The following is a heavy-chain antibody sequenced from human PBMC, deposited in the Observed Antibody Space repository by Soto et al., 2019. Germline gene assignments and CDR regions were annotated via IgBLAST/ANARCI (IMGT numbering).Heavy chain of an antibody. CDR3: ERKGSSGFGMDV. J-gene: IGHJ6*02. V-gene: IGHV4-4*07. CDR1: GGSIRSYY. CDR2: ICTSGTT. D-gene: IGHD6-25*01. Sequence: QVQLQQSGPGLVKPSETLSLTCTVSGGSIRSYYWSWIRQPAGKALEWIGRICTSGTTNYNPPLQGRITILLDTSKNHFSLGLRSFTDADTYVYASERKGSSGFGMDVWGQGTTVTVSS.